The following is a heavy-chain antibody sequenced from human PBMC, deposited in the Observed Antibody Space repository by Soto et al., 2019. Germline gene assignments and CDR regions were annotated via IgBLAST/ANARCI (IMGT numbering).Heavy chain of an antibody. CDR3: ARRGGASYYYGSGSYREKPPVDYYYYGMDV. CDR1: GYSFTSYW. Sequence: GESLKISCKGSGYSFTSYWIGWVRQMPGKGLEWMGIIYPGDSDTRYSPSFQGQVTISADKSISTAYLQWSSLKASDTAMYYCARRGGASYYYGSGSYREKPPVDYYYYGMDVWGQGTTVTVSS. CDR2: IYPGDSDT. J-gene: IGHJ6*02. V-gene: IGHV5-51*01. D-gene: IGHD3-10*01.